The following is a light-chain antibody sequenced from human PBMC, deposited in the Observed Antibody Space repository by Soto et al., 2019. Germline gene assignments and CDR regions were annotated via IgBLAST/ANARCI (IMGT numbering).Light chain of an antibody. V-gene: IGLV1-36*01. CDR1: TSNIGNNG. CDR3: AVWDDTLNPPV. CDR2: YDD. J-gene: IGLJ2*01. Sequence: SVLTQPPSVSEAPRQTVTISCSGNTSNIGNNGVNWYRQFPGEAPKLLIYYDDLLPSGVSDRFSVSKSGTSASLAISGLQSEDEADYYCAVWDDTLNPPVFGGGTKLTVL.